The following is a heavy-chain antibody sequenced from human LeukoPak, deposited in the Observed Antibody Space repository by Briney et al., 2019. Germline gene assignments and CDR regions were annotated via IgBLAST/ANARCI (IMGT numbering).Heavy chain of an antibody. V-gene: IGHV3-23*01. Sequence: GGSLRLSCAASGFTFSSYAMSWVRQAPGEGLEWVSAISGSGGSTYYADSVKGRFTISRDNSKNTLYLQMNSLRAEDTAVYYCAKGVTMVRGVTQPFDYWGQGTLVTVSS. CDR2: ISGSGGST. CDR1: GFTFSSYA. D-gene: IGHD3-10*01. CDR3: AKGVTMVRGVTQPFDY. J-gene: IGHJ4*02.